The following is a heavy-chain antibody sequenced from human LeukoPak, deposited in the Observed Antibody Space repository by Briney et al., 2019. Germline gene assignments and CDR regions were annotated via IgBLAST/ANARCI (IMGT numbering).Heavy chain of an antibody. CDR3: TRIFRTAHFDY. V-gene: IGHV3-15*07. J-gene: IGHJ4*02. D-gene: IGHD2/OR15-2a*01. Sequence: GGSLRLSCAASGFTFTNAWMNWVRQAPGKGLGWVGRIKSKTDGGTTDYAAPVKGRFTISRDDSENTLYLQVNSLKTEDTAVYYCTRIFRTAHFDYWGQGTPVTVSS. CDR1: GFTFTNAW. CDR2: IKSKTDGGTT.